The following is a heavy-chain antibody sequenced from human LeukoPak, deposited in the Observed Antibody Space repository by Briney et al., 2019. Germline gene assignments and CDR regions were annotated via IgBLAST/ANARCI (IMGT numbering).Heavy chain of an antibody. CDR1: GGTFSSYA. CDR2: IIPIFGTA. D-gene: IGHD1-26*01. CDR3: ARYSGKDYYMDV. J-gene: IGHJ6*03. Sequence: SVEVSCKASGGTFSSYAISWVRQAPGQGLEWMGGIIPIFGTANYAQKFQGRVTITADESTSTAYMELSSLRSEDTAVYYCARYSGKDYYMDVWGKGTTVTVSS. V-gene: IGHV1-69*13.